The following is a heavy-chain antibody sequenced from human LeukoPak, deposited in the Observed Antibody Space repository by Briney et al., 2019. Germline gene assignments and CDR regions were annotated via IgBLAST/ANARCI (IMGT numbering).Heavy chain of an antibody. CDR1: GGSITQTNY. CDR3: AREGGPYRPLDY. Sequence: SGTLSLTCDVSGGSITQTNYCTWVRQPPGNVLEWIGEVNLQGITNYNPSLMGRVAISVDTSENHVSLQLTSVTAADTAVYYCAREGGPYRPLDYSGQGTLVT. V-gene: IGHV4-4*02. J-gene: IGHJ4*02. D-gene: IGHD3-16*01. CDR2: VNLQGIT.